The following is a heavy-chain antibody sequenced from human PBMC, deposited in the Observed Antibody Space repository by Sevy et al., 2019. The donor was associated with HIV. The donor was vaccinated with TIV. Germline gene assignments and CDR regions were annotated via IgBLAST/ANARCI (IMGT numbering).Heavy chain of an antibody. CDR2: ISSSGSTI. CDR1: GFTFSSYE. CDR3: ARDLGLPAANIDY. V-gene: IGHV3-48*03. D-gene: IGHD2-2*01. Sequence: GGYLRLSCAASGFTFSSYEMNWVRQAPGKGLEWVSYISSSGSTIYYADSVKGRFTISRDNAKNSLYLQMNSLRAEDTAVYYCARDLGLPAANIDYWGQGTLVTVSS. J-gene: IGHJ4*02.